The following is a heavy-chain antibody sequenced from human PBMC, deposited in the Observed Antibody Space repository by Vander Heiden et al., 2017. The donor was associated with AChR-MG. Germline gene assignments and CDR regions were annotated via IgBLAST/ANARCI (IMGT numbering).Heavy chain of an antibody. CDR3: ARRYCTNGVCPFDY. D-gene: IGHD2-8*01. J-gene: IGHJ4*02. V-gene: IGHV4-31*03. CDR1: GGSISSGGYY. CDR2: IYCSGST. Sequence: QVQLQESGPGLVKPSQTLSLTCTVPGGSISSGGYYRSWNRQHPGKGLEWIGYIYCSGSTYYNPSLKSRVTISVDTSKNQFSLKLSSVTAADTAVYYCARRYCTNGVCPFDYWSQGTLVTVSS.